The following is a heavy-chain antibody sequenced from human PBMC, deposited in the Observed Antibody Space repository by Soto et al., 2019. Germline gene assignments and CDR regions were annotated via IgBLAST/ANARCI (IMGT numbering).Heavy chain of an antibody. CDR3: ARERSVGITMIVVALDAFDI. D-gene: IGHD3-22*01. J-gene: IGHJ3*02. Sequence: GGSLRLSCAASGFTFDDYGMSWVRQAPGKGLEWVSGINWNGGSTGYADSVKGRFTISRDNAKNSLYLQMNSLRAEDTALYYCARERSVGITMIVVALDAFDIWGQGTMVTVSS. CDR2: INWNGGST. CDR1: GFTFDDYG. V-gene: IGHV3-20*04.